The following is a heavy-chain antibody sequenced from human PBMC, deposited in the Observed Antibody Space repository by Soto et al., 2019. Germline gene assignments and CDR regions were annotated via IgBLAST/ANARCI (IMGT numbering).Heavy chain of an antibody. CDR3: ARLPSVRVGPADYYYYGMDV. CDR2: IYHSGST. V-gene: IGHV4-4*02. CDR1: GGSISSSNW. J-gene: IGHJ6*02. Sequence: PSETLSLTCAVSGGSISSSNWWSWVRQPPGKGLEWIGEIYHSGSTNYNPSLKSRVTISVDKSKNQFSLKLSSVTAADTAVYYCARLPSVRVGPADYYYYGMDVWGQGTTVTVSS.